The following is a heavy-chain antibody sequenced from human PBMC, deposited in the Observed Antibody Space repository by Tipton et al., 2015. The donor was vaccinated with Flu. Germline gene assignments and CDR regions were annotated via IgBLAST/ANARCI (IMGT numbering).Heavy chain of an antibody. CDR2: IYYSGRT. V-gene: IGHV4-59*08. J-gene: IGHJ4*02. Sequence: GLVKPSETLSLTCTVSGGSISSYYWSWIRQPPGKGLEWIGYIYYSGRTDYNPSLKSRVSLSLDTSKGHSSLNLRYVTAGDTAVYYCARLEGAFEGGHCVDSNCWINFWGQGTLVTVSS. D-gene: IGHD2-15*01. CDR1: GGSISSYY. CDR3: ARLEGAFEGGHCVDSNCWINF.